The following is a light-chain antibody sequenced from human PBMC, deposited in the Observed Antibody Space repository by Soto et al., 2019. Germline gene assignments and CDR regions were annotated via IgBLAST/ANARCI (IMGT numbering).Light chain of an antibody. V-gene: IGKV3-15*01. CDR3: QNYNNWPPWT. CDR1: QSVSSN. J-gene: IGKJ1*01. CDR2: GAS. Sequence: EIVMTQSPATLSVSPGERATLSCRASQSVSSNLAWYQQKPGQAPRLLIYGASTRATGIPARFSGSGSGTEFNLTISSLQSEDFAVYYCQNYNNWPPWTFGQGTKVEIK.